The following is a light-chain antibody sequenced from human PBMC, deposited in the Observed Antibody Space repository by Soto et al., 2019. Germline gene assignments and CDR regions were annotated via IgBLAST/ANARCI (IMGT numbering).Light chain of an antibody. CDR1: QSVRTY. CDR3: QQRNMWPPIT. Sequence: EIVLTQSPVTLSLSPGERATLSCRASQSVRTYLAWYQVKPGQAPRLLIYDASSRASGVPARFNGSGSGTDFTLTIRSLEPEDFAVYYCQQRNMWPPITFGQGTRLEIK. CDR2: DAS. J-gene: IGKJ5*01. V-gene: IGKV3-11*01.